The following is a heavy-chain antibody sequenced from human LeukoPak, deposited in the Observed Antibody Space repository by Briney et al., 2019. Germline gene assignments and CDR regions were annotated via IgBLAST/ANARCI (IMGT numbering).Heavy chain of an antibody. CDR1: GYTFTSSG. J-gene: IGHJ4*02. CDR2: IRTYNGDT. CDR3: ARTLTTESYYFDY. D-gene: IGHD4-11*01. V-gene: IGHV1-18*01. Sequence: ASVKVSCKASGYTFTSSGIAWLRQAPGQGLEWLGWIRTYNGDTEYAEKFQGRVTMSTDTPTTMAYMELTSLRSDDTAVYYCARTLTTESYYFDYWGQGTLVTVSS.